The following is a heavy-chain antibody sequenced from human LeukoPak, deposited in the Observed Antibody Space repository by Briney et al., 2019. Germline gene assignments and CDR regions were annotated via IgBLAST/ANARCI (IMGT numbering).Heavy chain of an antibody. CDR3: AGGVLPYYFDD. CDR1: GFAVNSNY. V-gene: IGHV3-66*01. CDR2: IYSAGTT. D-gene: IGHD3-3*01. J-gene: IGHJ4*02. Sequence: GGSLRLSCAASGFAVNSNYMSWVRQAPGKGLEWVSVIYSAGTTFYADSVKGRLSISRDNSKNTLYLHMDSLRAEDTAVYYCAGGVLPYYFDDWGQGTLVTVSA.